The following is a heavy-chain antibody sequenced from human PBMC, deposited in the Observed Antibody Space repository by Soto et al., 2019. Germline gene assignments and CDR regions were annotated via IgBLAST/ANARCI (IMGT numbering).Heavy chain of an antibody. CDR1: GFTFSSYA. J-gene: IGHJ6*02. V-gene: IGHV3-30-3*01. CDR2: ISYDGSNK. Sequence: GRSLRFPCAASGFTFSSYAMHWVRQAPGKGLEWVAVISYDGSNKYYADSVKGRFTLSRDNSKNTLYLQMNSLRAEDTAVYYCARESRRSSWYYYYDGRDVWGQGTTGTVSS. D-gene: IGHD6-13*01. CDR3: ARESRRSSWYYYYDGRDV.